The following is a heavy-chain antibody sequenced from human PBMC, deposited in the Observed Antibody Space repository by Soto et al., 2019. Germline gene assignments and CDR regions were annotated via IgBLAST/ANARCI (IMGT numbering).Heavy chain of an antibody. Sequence: QVQLVESGGGVVQPGRSLRLSCAASGFTFSSYGMHWVRQAPGKGLEWVAVIWYDGSNKYYADSVKGRFTISRDNSKNTLELQMNRLRGEDTAVYYCARPRMTTGPFDYWGQGTLVTVSS. J-gene: IGHJ4*02. CDR2: IWYDGSNK. CDR1: GFTFSSYG. D-gene: IGHD4-17*01. V-gene: IGHV3-33*01. CDR3: ARPRMTTGPFDY.